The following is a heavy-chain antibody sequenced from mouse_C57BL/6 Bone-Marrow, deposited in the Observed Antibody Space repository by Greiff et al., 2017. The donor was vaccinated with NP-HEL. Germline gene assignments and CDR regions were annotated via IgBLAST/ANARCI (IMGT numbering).Heavy chain of an antibody. Sequence: QVQLQQPGAELVKPGASVKLSCKASGYTFTSYWMQWVKQRPGQGLEWIGEIDPSDSYTNYNQTFKGKATLTVDTSSSTAYMQLSSLTSEDSAVYYCAREGITTVVAPDYWGQGTTLTVSS. CDR3: AREGITTVVAPDY. D-gene: IGHD1-1*01. CDR1: GYTFTSYW. CDR2: IDPSDSYT. V-gene: IGHV1-50*01. J-gene: IGHJ2*01.